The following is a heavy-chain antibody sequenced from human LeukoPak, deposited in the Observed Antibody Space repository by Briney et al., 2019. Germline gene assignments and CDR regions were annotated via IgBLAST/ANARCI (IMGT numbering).Heavy chain of an antibody. V-gene: IGHV4-34*01. Sequence: SETLSLTCAVSGGSFSGYNWSWIRHPPPKGLEWIGEINNSGSTNYNPSLKSRVTISVDTSKKQFSLKLSSVTDADTAVYYCARERRDGNNEYYYYYYMDVWGKESTVTVSS. CDR1: GGSFSGYN. D-gene: IGHD5-24*01. CDR3: ARERRDGNNEYYYYYYMDV. J-gene: IGHJ6*03. CDR2: INNSGST.